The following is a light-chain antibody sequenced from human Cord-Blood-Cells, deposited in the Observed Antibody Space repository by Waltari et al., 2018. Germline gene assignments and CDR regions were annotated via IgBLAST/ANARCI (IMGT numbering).Light chain of an antibody. Sequence: QSALTQPPSASGSPGQSVTISCTGTSSDVGGYNYVSWYQQHPGKAPNLMSYEVSKRPSGVPDRCSGAKSGNTASLTVSGLQAEDEADYYCSSYAGSNNVVFGGGTKLTVL. V-gene: IGLV2-8*01. CDR1: SSDVGGYNY. CDR2: EVS. CDR3: SSYAGSNNVV. J-gene: IGLJ2*01.